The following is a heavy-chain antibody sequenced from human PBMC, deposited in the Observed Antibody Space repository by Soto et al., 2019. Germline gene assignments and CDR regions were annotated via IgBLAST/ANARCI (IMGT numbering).Heavy chain of an antibody. D-gene: IGHD3-3*01. V-gene: IGHV1-2*02. J-gene: IGHJ4*02. Sequence: ASVKVSCKASGYTFTGYYMHWVRQAPGQGLEWMGWINPNSGGTNYAQKFQGRVTMTRDTSISTAYMELSRLRSDDTAVYYCARDEEITIFGVVIPRYFDYWGQGTLVTASS. CDR3: ARDEEITIFGVVIPRYFDY. CDR1: GYTFTGYY. CDR2: INPNSGGT.